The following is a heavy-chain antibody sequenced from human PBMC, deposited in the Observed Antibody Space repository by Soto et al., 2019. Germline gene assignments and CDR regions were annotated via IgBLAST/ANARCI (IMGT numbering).Heavy chain of an antibody. CDR3: AHDDYSYGYFDY. Sequence: QITLKESGPTLVKPTQTLTLTCTFSGFSLSTSGVGVGWIRQPPGKALEWLALIYWDDDKRYSPSLKSRLTITKDTSKNKVVLTMTNMDTLDTASYYCAHDDYSYGYFDYWGQGTLVSVSS. D-gene: IGHD5-18*01. V-gene: IGHV2-5*02. J-gene: IGHJ4*02. CDR1: GFSLSTSGVG. CDR2: IYWDDDK.